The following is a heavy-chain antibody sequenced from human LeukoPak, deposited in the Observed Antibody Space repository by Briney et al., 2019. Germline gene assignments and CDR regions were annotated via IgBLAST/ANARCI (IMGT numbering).Heavy chain of an antibody. Sequence: GESLKISCKGSGYSFTSYWIGWVRQMPGKGLEWMGIIYPGDSNTKYSPSFQGQVTISADKSISTAYLQWSSLKASDTAMYYCASRSYLSGFDPWGQGTLVTVSS. CDR1: GYSFTSYW. J-gene: IGHJ5*02. V-gene: IGHV5-51*01. CDR3: ASRSYLSGFDP. D-gene: IGHD2-2*01. CDR2: IYPGDSNT.